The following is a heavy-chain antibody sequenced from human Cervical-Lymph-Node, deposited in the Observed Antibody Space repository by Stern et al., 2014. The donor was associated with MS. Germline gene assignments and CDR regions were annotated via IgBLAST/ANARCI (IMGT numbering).Heavy chain of an antibody. CDR3: ARDAGTIFGAPCPQGWFDP. CDR2: INPNNGDR. D-gene: IGHD3-3*01. V-gene: IGHV1-2*02. Sequence: VQLVQSGSEVKKPGASVKVSCKTSGYNFITFYIHLVLLAPGQGLELLAWINPNNGDRKYAERFQVRITMTRDTAISTAYMELSSLRSDDTAVYVCARDAGTIFGAPCPQGWFDPWGQGTLVTVSA. CDR1: GYNFITFY. J-gene: IGHJ5*02.